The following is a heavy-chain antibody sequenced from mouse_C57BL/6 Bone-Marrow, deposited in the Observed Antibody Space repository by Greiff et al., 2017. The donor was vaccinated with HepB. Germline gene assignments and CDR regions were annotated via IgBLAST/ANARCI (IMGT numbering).Heavy chain of an antibody. Sequence: EVKLQESGGGLVQPKGSLKLSCAASGFSFNTYAMNWVRQAPGKGLEWVARIRSKSNNYATYYADSVKDRFTISRDDSESMLYLQMNNLKTEDTAMYYCVREGYDYDVFAYWGQGTLVTVSA. CDR3: VREGYDYDVFAY. D-gene: IGHD2-4*01. J-gene: IGHJ3*01. CDR1: GFSFNTYA. V-gene: IGHV10-1*01. CDR2: IRSKSNNYAT.